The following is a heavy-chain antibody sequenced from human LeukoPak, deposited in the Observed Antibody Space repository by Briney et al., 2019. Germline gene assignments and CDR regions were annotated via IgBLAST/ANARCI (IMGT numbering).Heavy chain of an antibody. CDR2: SSAYNGHS. CDR3: ARDNRHYGDYPTPFDY. D-gene: IGHD4-17*01. V-gene: IGHV1-18*01. J-gene: IGHJ4*02. CDR1: GYRFASYG. Sequence: ASVKVSCKASGYRFASYGIAWVRQAPGQGLEWVGWSSAYNGHSEYAQKLQGRVTMTTDTSTSTAYMELRSLRSDDTAVYYCARDNRHYGDYPTPFDYWGQGTLVTVSS.